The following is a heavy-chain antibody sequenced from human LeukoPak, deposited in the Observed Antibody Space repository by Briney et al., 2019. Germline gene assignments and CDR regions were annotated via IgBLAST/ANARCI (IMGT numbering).Heavy chain of an antibody. V-gene: IGHV1-2*02. Sequence: GASVKLSCKASGYTFTDYYMNWVRQAPGQGLEWMGWIHPNSGGTNYAQKFQGRVTMTRDTSISTAYVELSRLTFDDTAVYYCGRKSAARKTSEFDYWGQGTLVTVSS. CDR3: GRKSAARKTSEFDY. CDR1: GYTFTDYY. D-gene: IGHD6-6*01. J-gene: IGHJ4*02. CDR2: IHPNSGGT.